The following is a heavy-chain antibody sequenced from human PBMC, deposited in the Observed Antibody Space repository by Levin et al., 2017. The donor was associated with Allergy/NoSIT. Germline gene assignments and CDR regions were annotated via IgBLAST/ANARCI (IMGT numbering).Heavy chain of an antibody. V-gene: IGHV4-34*01. D-gene: IGHD6-13*01. CDR2: INHSGST. J-gene: IGHJ4*02. CDR1: GGSFSGYY. CDR3: AQGPPIAYSSSWYIDS. Sequence: PSETLSLTCAVYGGSFSGYYWSWIRQPPGKGLEWIGEINHSGSTNYNPSLKSRVTISVDTSKNQFSLKLSSVTAADTAVYYCAQGPPIAYSSSWYIDSWGQGTLVTVSS.